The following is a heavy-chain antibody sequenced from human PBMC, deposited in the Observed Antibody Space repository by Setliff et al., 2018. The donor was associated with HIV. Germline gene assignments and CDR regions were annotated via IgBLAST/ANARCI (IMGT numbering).Heavy chain of an antibody. J-gene: IGHJ4*02. CDR2: ISHDGSIE. D-gene: IGHD6-19*01. Sequence: GESLKISCAASGFTFRSYAMHWVRQAPGKGLEWVADISHDGSIEDYADSVRGRFTISRDDSKSAVYLQMNSLRPEDTALYYCARDSEPGTRVAGTTGLDDWGQGSLVTV. CDR3: ARDSEPGTRVAGTTGLDD. V-gene: IGHV3-30*04. CDR1: GFTFRSYA.